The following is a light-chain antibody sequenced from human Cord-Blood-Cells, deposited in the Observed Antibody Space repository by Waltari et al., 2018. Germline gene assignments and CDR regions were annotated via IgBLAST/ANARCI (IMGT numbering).Light chain of an antibody. CDR2: LNSDGSH. V-gene: IGLV4-69*01. J-gene: IGLJ3*02. Sequence: QLVLTQSPSASASLGASVKLTCTLSSGHSSYAIAWHQQQPKKGPRYLMKLNSDGSHSKGDGIPDRFSGSSSGAERYLTISSLQSEDEADYYCQTWGTGSWVFGGGTKLTVL. CDR3: QTWGTGSWV. CDR1: SGHSSYA.